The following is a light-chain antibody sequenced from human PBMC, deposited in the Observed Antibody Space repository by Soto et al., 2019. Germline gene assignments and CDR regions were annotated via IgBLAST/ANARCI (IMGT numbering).Light chain of an antibody. Sequence: LTQPASVSGSPGQSITISCTRTSSVVGSYNFVSWYQQHPGEVPKVMIYEVSKRPSGVSDRFSGSKSGNTASLTISGLQAEDEADYYCCADAGRSTYVFGTGTKVTVL. CDR3: CADAGRSTYV. J-gene: IGLJ1*01. CDR1: SSVVGSYNF. V-gene: IGLV2-23*02. CDR2: EVS.